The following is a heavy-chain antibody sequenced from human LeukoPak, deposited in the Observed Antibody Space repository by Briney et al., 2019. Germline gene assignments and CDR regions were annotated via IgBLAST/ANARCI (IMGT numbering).Heavy chain of an antibody. V-gene: IGHV5-51*01. CDR3: ARHSTYYYGSGSYYNVWLDY. CDR1: GYSFTSYW. CDR2: IYPGDSDT. D-gene: IGHD3-10*01. J-gene: IGHJ4*02. Sequence: GESLKISCRGSGYSFTSYWSGGVRQMPGKGLEWMGIIYPGDSDTRYSPSFQGQVTISADKSISTAYLQWRSLKASDTAMYYCARHSTYYYGSGSYYNVWLDYWGQGTLVTVSS.